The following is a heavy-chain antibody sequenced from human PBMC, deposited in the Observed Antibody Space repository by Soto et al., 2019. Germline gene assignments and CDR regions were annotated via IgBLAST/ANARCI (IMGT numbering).Heavy chain of an antibody. D-gene: IGHD5-12*01. CDR1: GASASSGDFY. V-gene: IGHV4-61*08. CDR3: AAFVLEVATFQY. J-gene: IGHJ4*02. Sequence: QVQLRESGPGLVKPSETLSLTCSISGASASSGDFYWTWIRQSPGRGLEWIGQIYYTGTTKFHSSLKSRITISTDKSQTQFSLNLKSVTSADTAVYYCAAFVLEVATFQYWGRGILVTVSS. CDR2: IYYTGTT.